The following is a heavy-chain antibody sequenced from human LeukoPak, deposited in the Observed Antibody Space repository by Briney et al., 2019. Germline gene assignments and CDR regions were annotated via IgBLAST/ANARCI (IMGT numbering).Heavy chain of an antibody. CDR1: GFIVGGDF. D-gene: IGHD1-1*01. Sequence: GSLRLSCAASGFIVGGDFMSWFRQAPGKGLEWIGFIRSKAYGGTTEDAASVRGRFTLSRDDSKNIVYLEMNILRAEDTAVYYCSTDYWRLGFDYWGQGTLVTVSS. CDR3: STDYWRLGFDY. CDR2: IRSKAYGGTT. J-gene: IGHJ4*02. V-gene: IGHV3-49*03.